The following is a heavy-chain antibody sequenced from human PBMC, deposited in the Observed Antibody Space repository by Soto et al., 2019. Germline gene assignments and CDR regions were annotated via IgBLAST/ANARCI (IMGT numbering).Heavy chain of an antibody. CDR1: EFTFSPYG. CDR2: SAGPGGGG. CDR3: ATEEEYAYCYYNSNWCPLSLDS. Sequence: EVQLLESGGGFVLPGGSLRLSCAASEFTFSPYGMSWVRRAPGKGLEGVSASAGPGGGGSYADSVQGRFTISRDDSKNTLHLQRSSLRAEDTAVYYFATEEEYAYCYYNSNWCPLSLDSWGQGTLVTVSA. D-gene: IGHD3-10*01. V-gene: IGHV3-23*01. J-gene: IGHJ5*01.